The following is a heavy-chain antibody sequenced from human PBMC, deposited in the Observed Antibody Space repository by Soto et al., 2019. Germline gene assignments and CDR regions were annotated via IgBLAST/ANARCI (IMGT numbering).Heavy chain of an antibody. CDR2: ISGSGGST. J-gene: IGHJ5*02. CDR3: ANYGSGSWYWFDP. Sequence: PGGSLRLSCAASGFTFSSYAMSWVRQAPGKGLEWVSAISGSGGSTYYADSVEGRFTISRDNSKNTLYLQMNSLRAEDTAVYYCANYGSGSWYWFDPWGQGTLVTVSS. D-gene: IGHD6-13*01. V-gene: IGHV3-23*01. CDR1: GFTFSSYA.